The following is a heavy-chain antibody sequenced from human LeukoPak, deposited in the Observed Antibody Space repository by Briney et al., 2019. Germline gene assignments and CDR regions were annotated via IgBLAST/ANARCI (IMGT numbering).Heavy chain of an antibody. CDR1: GFTFSSYE. CDR2: ISSSGSTI. V-gene: IGHV3-48*03. CDR3: ARARTRSWIQLWTLDY. Sequence: SGGSLRLSCAASGFTFSSYEMNWVRHAPGKGLEWVSYISSSGSTIYYADSVKGRFTISRDNAKNSLYLQMNSLRAEDTAVYYCARARTRSWIQLWTLDYWGQGTLVTVSS. D-gene: IGHD5-18*01. J-gene: IGHJ4*02.